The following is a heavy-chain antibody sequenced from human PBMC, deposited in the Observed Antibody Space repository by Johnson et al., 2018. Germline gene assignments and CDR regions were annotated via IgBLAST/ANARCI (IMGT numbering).Heavy chain of an antibody. D-gene: IGHD3-16*01. CDR1: GASISSYF. Sequence: QVQLQESGPGLVKPSETLFLTCTVSGASISSYFWTWVRQPPGKGLEWIGYIHYNGRTNYNPSLKSRVTMAVETSKNQSSLRLSSVTAADTAVFSCAKIKEGGASFDIWGQGPMVIVSS. V-gene: IGHV4-59*01. CDR3: AKIKEGGASFDI. J-gene: IGHJ3*02. CDR2: IHYNGRT.